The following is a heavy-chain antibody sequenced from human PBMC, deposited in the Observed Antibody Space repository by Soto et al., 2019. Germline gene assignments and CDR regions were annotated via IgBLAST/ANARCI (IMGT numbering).Heavy chain of an antibody. CDR3: AKTYDSSGYYWFDY. Sequence: GGSLRLSCAASGFTFSSYAMSWVRQAPGKGLEWVSAISGSGVSTYYAESVRGRFTNSRDNSKNTLYLQMNSLRAEDTAVYYCAKTYDSSGYYWFDYWGQGTLVTVSS. CDR2: ISGSGVST. CDR1: GFTFSSYA. J-gene: IGHJ5*01. V-gene: IGHV3-23*01. D-gene: IGHD3-22*01.